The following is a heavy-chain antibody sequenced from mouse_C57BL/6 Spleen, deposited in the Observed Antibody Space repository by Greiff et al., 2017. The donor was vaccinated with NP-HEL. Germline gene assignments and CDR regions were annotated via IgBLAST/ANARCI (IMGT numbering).Heavy chain of an antibody. D-gene: IGHD1-1*01. CDR2: IDPSDSET. Sequence: QVHVKHPGAELVRPGSSVKLSCKASGYTFTSYWMHWVKQRPIQGLEWIGNIDPSDSETHYNQKFKDKATLTVDKSSSTAYMQLSSLTSEDSAVYYCARSEDYGSSYWYFDVWGTGTTVTVSS. J-gene: IGHJ1*03. V-gene: IGHV1-52*01. CDR1: GYTFTSYW. CDR3: ARSEDYGSSYWYFDV.